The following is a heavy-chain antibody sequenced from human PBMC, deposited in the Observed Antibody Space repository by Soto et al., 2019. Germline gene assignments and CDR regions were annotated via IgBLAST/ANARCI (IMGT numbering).Heavy chain of an antibody. Sequence: GGSLSLSCVASEFTFSSYSMNWVRQAPGKGLEWVSYISSSSSTIYFADSVRGRFTISRDNAKNSLYLQMNSLRDDDTAVYYCARDPLFGVVPWGQGTLVTVSS. CDR1: EFTFSSYS. V-gene: IGHV3-48*02. J-gene: IGHJ5*02. CDR3: ARDPLFGVVP. D-gene: IGHD3-3*01. CDR2: ISSSSSTI.